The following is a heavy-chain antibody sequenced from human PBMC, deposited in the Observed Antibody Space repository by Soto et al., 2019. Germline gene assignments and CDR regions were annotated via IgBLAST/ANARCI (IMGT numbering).Heavy chain of an antibody. CDR1: GYTFTSYA. J-gene: IGHJ6*02. V-gene: IGHV1-3*01. CDR3: ARDNRMVRGPYYYYGMDV. D-gene: IGHD3-10*01. Sequence: ASVKVSCKASGYTFTSYAMHWVRQAPGQRLEWMGWINAGNGNTKYSQKFQGRVTITRDTSASTAYMELRSLRSEDTAVYYCARDNRMVRGPYYYYGMDVWGQGTTVTVSS. CDR2: INAGNGNT.